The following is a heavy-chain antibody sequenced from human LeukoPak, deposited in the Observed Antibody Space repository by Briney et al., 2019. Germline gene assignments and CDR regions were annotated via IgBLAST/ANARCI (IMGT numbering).Heavy chain of an antibody. CDR1: GGSVSSTYW. CDR3: ARGVWYSFDS. CDR2: IYHGGLI. V-gene: IGHV4-4*02. J-gene: IGHJ4*02. D-gene: IGHD6-19*01. Sequence: SETLSLTCAVSGGSVSSTYWWSWVRQPPGKGLEWIGEIYHGGLINYNSSLKSRVTISLDKSKNQFSLKLSSVTAADTAVYFCARGVWYSFDSWGQGTLVTVSS.